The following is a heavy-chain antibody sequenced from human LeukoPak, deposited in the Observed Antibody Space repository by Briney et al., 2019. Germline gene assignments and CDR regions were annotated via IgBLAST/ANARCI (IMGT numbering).Heavy chain of an antibody. CDR2: IRYDGSNK. CDR3: HDDKSFDY. V-gene: IGHV3-30*02. Sequence: GGSLRLSCAASGFTFSSYAMHWVRQAPGKGLEWVAFIRYDGSNKYYADSVKGRFTISRDNSKNTLYLQMNSLRAEDTAVYYCHDDKSFDYWGQGTLVTVSS. CDR1: GFTFSSYA. J-gene: IGHJ4*02. D-gene: IGHD3-3*01.